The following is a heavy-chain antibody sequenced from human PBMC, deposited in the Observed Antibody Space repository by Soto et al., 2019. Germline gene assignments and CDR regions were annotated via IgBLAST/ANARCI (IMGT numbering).Heavy chain of an antibody. CDR3: ATDLRTYYDFWSGYYHPRTYYYYYGMDV. J-gene: IGHJ6*02. V-gene: IGHV1-24*01. Sequence: ASVKVSWKVSGYTLTELSMHWVRQAPGKGLEWMGGFDPEDGETIYAQKFQGRVTMTEDTSTDTAYMELSSLRSEDTAVYYCATDLRTYYDFWSGYYHPRTYYYYYGMDVWGQGTTVTVSS. CDR1: GYTLTELS. CDR2: FDPEDGET. D-gene: IGHD3-3*01.